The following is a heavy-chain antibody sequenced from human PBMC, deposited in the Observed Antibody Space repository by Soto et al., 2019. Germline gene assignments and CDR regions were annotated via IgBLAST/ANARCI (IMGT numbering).Heavy chain of an antibody. CDR2: IYYSGST. V-gene: IGHV4-31*03. Sequence: QVQLQESGPGLVKPSQTLSLTCTVSGGSISSGGYYWSWIRQHPGKGLEWIGYIYYSGSTYYNPSLKSRVTRSVDTSKNQCALKLSSVTAADTAVYYCARDRCSSTSCYVGHDAFDIWGQGTMVTVSS. D-gene: IGHD2-2*01. CDR1: GGSISSGGYY. CDR3: ARDRCSSTSCYVGHDAFDI. J-gene: IGHJ3*02.